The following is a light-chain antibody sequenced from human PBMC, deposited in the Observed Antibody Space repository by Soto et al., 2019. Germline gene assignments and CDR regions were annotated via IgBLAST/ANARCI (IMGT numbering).Light chain of an antibody. V-gene: IGKV3-15*01. Sequence: EIMMTQSPGTLSVSPGERATLSCRASQSVSSNLAWYQQKPGQAPRLLIYAVSTRATGIPARFSGSGSGTEFPLTSSLLPSDDAAVYCCQQYNKRPLTFGQGTKVEIK. CDR3: QQYNKRPLT. CDR2: AVS. J-gene: IGKJ1*01. CDR1: QSVSSN.